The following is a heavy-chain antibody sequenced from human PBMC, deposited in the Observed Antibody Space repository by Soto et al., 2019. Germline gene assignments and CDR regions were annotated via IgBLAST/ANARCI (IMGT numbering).Heavy chain of an antibody. CDR2: IIPIFGTA. J-gene: IGHJ4*02. CDR1: GGTFSSYA. D-gene: IGHD3-16*02. V-gene: IGHV1-69*13. CDR3: ARGNYDYVWGSYRPTYFDY. Sequence: SVKVSCKASGGTFSSYAISWVRQAPGQGLEWMGGIIPIFGTANYAQKFQGRVTITADESTSTAYMELSSLRSEDTAVYYCARGNYDYVWGSYRPTYFDYWGQGTLVTVSS.